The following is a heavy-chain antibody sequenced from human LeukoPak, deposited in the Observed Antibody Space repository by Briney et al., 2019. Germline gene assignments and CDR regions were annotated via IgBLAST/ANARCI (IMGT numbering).Heavy chain of an antibody. CDR2: IKGDGIST. D-gene: IGHD2-2*01. V-gene: IGHV3-74*01. J-gene: IGHJ6*02. Sequence: PGGSLRLSCAASGFDFSSNWMHWVRHAPGQGLVWVSRIKGDGISTNYADSVKGRFTISRDNAKNSLYLQMNSLRAEDTAVYYCARDLYQLLFGMDVWGQGTTVTVSS. CDR3: ARDLYQLLFGMDV. CDR1: GFDFSSNW.